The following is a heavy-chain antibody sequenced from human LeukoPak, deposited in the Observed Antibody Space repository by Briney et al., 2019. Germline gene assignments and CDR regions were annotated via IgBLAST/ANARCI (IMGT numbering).Heavy chain of an antibody. Sequence: SGGSLRLSCAASGFTFSSYSMNWVRQAPGKGLEWVSYISSSSSTIYYADSVKGRFTISRDNAKNSLYLQMNSLRAEDTAVYYCARGLRPRAFDIWGQGTMVTVSS. CDR1: GFTFSSYS. CDR2: ISSSSSTI. D-gene: IGHD4-17*01. CDR3: ARGLRPRAFDI. V-gene: IGHV3-48*04. J-gene: IGHJ3*02.